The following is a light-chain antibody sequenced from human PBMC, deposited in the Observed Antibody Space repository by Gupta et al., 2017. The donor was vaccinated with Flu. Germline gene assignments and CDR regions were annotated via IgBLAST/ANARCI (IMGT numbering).Light chain of an antibody. CDR2: DVS. J-gene: IGLJ3*02. CDR3: CAYAGSYTWV. CDR1: SSDVGVYKY. Sequence: QSALTQPRSVSGSPGPSVTISCTGTSSDVGVYKYLSWDQQHPGKATNRMIYDVSKRPSGVPDRFSGSKSGNTAALTISGLQPEDEADYYCCAYAGSYTWVFGGGTKLTVL. V-gene: IGLV2-11*01.